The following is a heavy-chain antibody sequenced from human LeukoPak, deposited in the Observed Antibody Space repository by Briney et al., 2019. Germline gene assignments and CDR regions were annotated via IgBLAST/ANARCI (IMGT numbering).Heavy chain of an antibody. D-gene: IGHD1-26*01. CDR3: ARDPQYSGSYSYGY. J-gene: IGHJ4*02. V-gene: IGHV3-21*01. CDR2: ISSSSSYI. Sequence: PGGSLRLSCAASGFTSSSYSMNWVRQAPGKGLEWVSSISSSSSYIYYADSVKGRFTISRDNAKNSLYLQMNSLRAEDTAVYYCARDPQYSGSYSYGYWGQGTLVTVSS. CDR1: GFTSSSYS.